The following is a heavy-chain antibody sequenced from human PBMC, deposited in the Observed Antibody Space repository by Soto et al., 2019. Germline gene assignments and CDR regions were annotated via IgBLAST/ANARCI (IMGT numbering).Heavy chain of an antibody. J-gene: IGHJ6*02. V-gene: IGHV4-34*01. D-gene: IGHD5-18*01. CDR2: INHSGST. CDR3: ARGLRGYSYGYYYYGMDV. Sequence: SETLSLTCAVYGGSFSGYYWSWIRQPPGKGLEWIGEINHSGSTNYNPSLKSRVTISVDTSKNQFSLKLSSVTAADTVVYYCARGLRGYSYGYYYYGMDVWGQGTTVTVSS. CDR1: GGSFSGYY.